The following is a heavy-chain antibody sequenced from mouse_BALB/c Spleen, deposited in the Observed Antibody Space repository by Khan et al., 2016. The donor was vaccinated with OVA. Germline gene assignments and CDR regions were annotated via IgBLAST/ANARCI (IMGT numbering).Heavy chain of an antibody. Sequence: QVQLQQSGPGLVAHSQSLSITCTVSGFSLTSYGVHWVRQPPGKGLEWLGVLWAGGSTNYNSALMSRLSISKDNSKNQVFLKMNSLQTDDTAMYYCARPYYGSAWFAYWGQGTLVTVSA. D-gene: IGHD1-1*01. CDR3: ARPYYGSAWFAY. CDR2: LWAGGST. V-gene: IGHV2-9*02. J-gene: IGHJ3*01. CDR1: GFSLTSYG.